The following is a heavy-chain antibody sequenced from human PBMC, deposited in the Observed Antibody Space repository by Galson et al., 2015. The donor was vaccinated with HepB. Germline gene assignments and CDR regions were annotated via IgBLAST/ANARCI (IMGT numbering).Heavy chain of an antibody. CDR3: ARALRQQDDSSLVEI. CDR2: IYPGDSDT. Sequence: QSGAEVKKPGESLKISCKGSGYSFTSYWIGWVRQMPGKGLEWMGVIYPGDSDTRYSPSFQGQVTISADKSISTAYLQWSSLKASDTAMYYCARALRQQDDSSLVEIWDQGTMVTVSS. CDR1: GYSFTSYW. D-gene: IGHD3-22*01. V-gene: IGHV5-51*03. J-gene: IGHJ3*02.